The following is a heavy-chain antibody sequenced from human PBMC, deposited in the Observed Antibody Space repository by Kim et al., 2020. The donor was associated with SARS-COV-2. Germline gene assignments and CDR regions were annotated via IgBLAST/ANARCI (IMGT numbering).Heavy chain of an antibody. CDR3: ARDSKAYYDILSGYSEYSYGMDG. CDR2: ISVYNGNT. CDR1: GYTFTSYG. V-gene: IGHV1-18*01. D-gene: IGHD3-9*01. J-gene: IGHJ6*02. Sequence: ASVKVSCKASGYTFTSYGISWVRQAPGQGLEWMGWISVYNGNTNYAQRLQGRVIMTTDTSTSTAYMELRSLISDDTAVYYCARDSKAYYDILSGYSEYSYGMDGWGQGTTVTVSS.